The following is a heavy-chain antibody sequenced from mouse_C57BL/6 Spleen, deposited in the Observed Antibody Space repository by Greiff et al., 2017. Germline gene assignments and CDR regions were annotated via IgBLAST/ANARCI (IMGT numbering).Heavy chain of an antibody. Sequence: EVQLMESGGGLVKPGGSLKLSCAASGFTFSSYTMSWVRQTPEKRLEWVATISGGGGNTYYPDSVKGRFTISRDNAKNTLYLQMSSLRSEDTALYYCARHPYGNYEYFDVWGTGTTVTVSS. CDR3: ARHPYGNYEYFDV. CDR2: ISGGGGNT. CDR1: GFTFSSYT. V-gene: IGHV5-9*01. D-gene: IGHD2-1*01. J-gene: IGHJ1*03.